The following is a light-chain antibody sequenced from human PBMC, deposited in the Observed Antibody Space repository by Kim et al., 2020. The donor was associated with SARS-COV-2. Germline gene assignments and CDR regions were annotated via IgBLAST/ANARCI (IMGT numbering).Light chain of an antibody. J-gene: IGKJ1*01. CDR2: GAS. CDR3: QQYNNWPQT. CDR1: QSVSSN. V-gene: IGKV3-15*01. Sequence: EIVMTQSPATLSVSPGERVTLSCRASQSVSSNLAWYQQKPGQAPRLLMYGASTRATGIPARFSGSGSGTEFTLTISSLQPEDFAVYYCQQYNNWPQTFGQGTKVDIK.